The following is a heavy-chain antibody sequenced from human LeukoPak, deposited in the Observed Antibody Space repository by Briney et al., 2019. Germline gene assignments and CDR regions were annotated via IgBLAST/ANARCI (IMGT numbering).Heavy chain of an antibody. Sequence: SQTLSLTCTVSGGSISSGGYYWSWIRQHPGKGLEWIGYIYYSGSTYYNPSLKSRVTISVDTSKNQFSLKLSSVTAADTAVYYCARGLVGGGSYRYWGQGTLVTVSS. D-gene: IGHD1-26*01. CDR3: ARGLVGGGSYRY. CDR1: GGSISSGGYY. V-gene: IGHV4-31*03. CDR2: IYYSGST. J-gene: IGHJ4*02.